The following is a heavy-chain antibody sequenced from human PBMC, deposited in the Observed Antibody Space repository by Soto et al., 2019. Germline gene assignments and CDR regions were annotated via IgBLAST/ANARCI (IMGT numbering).Heavy chain of an antibody. Sequence: GASVKVSCKASGYTFTSYDINWVRQATGQGLEWMGWMNPNSGNTGYAQKFQGRVTMTRNTSISTAYMELSSLRSEDTAVYYCARGMVFWSGYALLNYYYYGMDVWGQGTTVTVSS. CDR3: ARGMVFWSGYALLNYYYYGMDV. CDR2: MNPNSGNT. CDR1: GYTFTSYD. J-gene: IGHJ6*02. D-gene: IGHD3-3*01. V-gene: IGHV1-8*01.